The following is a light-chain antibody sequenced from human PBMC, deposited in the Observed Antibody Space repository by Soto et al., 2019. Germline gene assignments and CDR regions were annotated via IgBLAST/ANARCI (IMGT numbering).Light chain of an antibody. CDR2: GAS. CDR3: HQYNHWPGYT. Sequence: EIVLTQSPGTLSLSPGERATLSCRASQSVSSSYLAWYQQKPGQAPRLLIYGASSRATGIPDRFSGSGSGTDFTLTISRLEPEDFAVYYCHQYNHWPGYTFGQGTKLEIK. CDR1: QSVSSSY. J-gene: IGKJ2*01. V-gene: IGKV3-20*01.